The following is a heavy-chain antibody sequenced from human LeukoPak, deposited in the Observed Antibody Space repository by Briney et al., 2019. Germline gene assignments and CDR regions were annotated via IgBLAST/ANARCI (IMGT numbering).Heavy chain of an antibody. CDR3: TTGPSYGYEW. D-gene: IGHD3-16*01. J-gene: IGHJ4*02. CDR2: ITTDGRAT. V-gene: IGHV3-74*01. Sequence: GGSLRLSCAASGMTFSNHWMHWVRQAPGKGLVWVSLITTDGRATIYAGSVKGRFTISRDNGKSTLYLQMNSLRAEDTALYYCTTGPSYGYEWWGQGTVVTVSS. CDR1: GMTFSNHW.